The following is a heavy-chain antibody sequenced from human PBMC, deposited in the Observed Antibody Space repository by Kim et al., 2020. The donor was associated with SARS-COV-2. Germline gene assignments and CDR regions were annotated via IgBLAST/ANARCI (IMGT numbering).Heavy chain of an antibody. CDR1: GGSISSYY. V-gene: IGHV4-59*13. CDR2: IYYSGST. J-gene: IGHJ4*02. D-gene: IGHD3-16*01. CDR3: ARGPSRSYVDY. Sequence: SETLSLTCTVSGGSISSYYWSWIRQPPGKGLEWIGYIYYSGSTNYNPSLKSRVTISVDTSKNQFSLKLSSVTAADTAVYYCARGPSRSYVDYWGQGTLVT.